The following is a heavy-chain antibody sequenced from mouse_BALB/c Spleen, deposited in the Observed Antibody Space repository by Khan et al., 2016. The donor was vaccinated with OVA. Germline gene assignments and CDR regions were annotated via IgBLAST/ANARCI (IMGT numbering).Heavy chain of an antibody. CDR3: TRWSYWFAY. CDR2: IYPGSGST. CDR1: GYTFTSYW. V-gene: IGHV1S22*01. J-gene: IGHJ3*01. D-gene: IGHD2-12*01. Sequence: LQQPGSELVRPGASVKLSCKASGYTFTSYWMHWVKQRPGQGLEWIGDIYPGSGSTNYDEKFKSKDTLTVDTSPSTAYMQLSSLTDADSAVYYCTRWSYWFAYWGQGTLVTVSA.